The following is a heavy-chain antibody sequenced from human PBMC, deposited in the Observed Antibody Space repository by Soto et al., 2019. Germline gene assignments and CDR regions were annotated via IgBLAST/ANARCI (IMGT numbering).Heavy chain of an antibody. CDR1: GYTFTSYY. CDR2: INPSGGST. CDR3: ARADSSGYYHPEFDY. V-gene: IGHV1-46*01. J-gene: IGHJ4*02. Sequence: QVQLVQSGAEVKKPGASVKVSCKASGYTFTSYYMHWVRQAPGQGLEWMGIINPSGGSTSYAQKFQGRVTMTRDTSTSTVYMELSSLRSEDTAVYYCARADSSGYYHPEFDYWGQGTLVTVSS. D-gene: IGHD3-22*01.